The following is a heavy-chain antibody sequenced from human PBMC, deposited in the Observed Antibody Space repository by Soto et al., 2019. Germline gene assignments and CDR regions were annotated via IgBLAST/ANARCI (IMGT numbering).Heavy chain of an antibody. Sequence: GGSLRLSCAASGFTFSSYSMSWVRQAPGKGLEWVSGFRSGGDDDTTYYADSVRGRFTISRDNSKNTLFLQMNSLRAEDTAIYYCAKKVNSGSGSQFFDYWGQGTLVTVSS. CDR1: GFTFSSYS. V-gene: IGHV3-23*01. D-gene: IGHD3-10*01. J-gene: IGHJ4*02. CDR2: FRSGGDDDTT. CDR3: AKKVNSGSGSQFFDY.